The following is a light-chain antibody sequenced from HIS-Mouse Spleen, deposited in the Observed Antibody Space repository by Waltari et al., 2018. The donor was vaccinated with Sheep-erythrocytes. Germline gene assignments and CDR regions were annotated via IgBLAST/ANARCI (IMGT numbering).Light chain of an antibody. V-gene: IGLV2-11*01. CDR3: CSYAGSYNHV. CDR2: DVS. J-gene: IGLJ1*01. CDR1: SRDVGGYNY. Sequence: QSALTQPRSVSVSPGQSVTISCTGTSRDVGGYNYVSWYQQYPGKAPKLMIYDVSKRPSGVPDRFSGSKSGNTASLTISGLQAEDEADYYCCSYAGSYNHVFATGTKVTVL.